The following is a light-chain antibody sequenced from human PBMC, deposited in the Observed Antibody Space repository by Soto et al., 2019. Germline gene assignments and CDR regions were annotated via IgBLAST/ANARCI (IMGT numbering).Light chain of an antibody. CDR3: QQSYSSPQMYT. CDR2: AAS. Sequence: DIQMTQSPSSLSASVGDRVTITCRASQTISSSLNWYQQKPGKAPDLLIYAASNLQSGVPPRFSGSGSGSDFTLTISSLQPEDFATYYCQQSYSSPQMYTFGQGTRLEIK. J-gene: IGKJ2*01. CDR1: QTISSS. V-gene: IGKV1-39*01.